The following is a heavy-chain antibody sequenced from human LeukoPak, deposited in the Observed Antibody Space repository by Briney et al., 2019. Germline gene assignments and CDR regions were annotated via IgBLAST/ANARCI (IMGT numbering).Heavy chain of an antibody. Sequence: ASVKVSCKASGYTFTSYGISWVRQAPGQGLEWMGWISAYNGNTNYAQKLQGRVTMTTDTSTSTAYMELRSLRSDDTAVYYCARAALKRYYYDSSGYCLDYWGQGTLVTVSS. CDR3: ARAALKRYYYDSSGYCLDY. V-gene: IGHV1-18*01. CDR2: ISAYNGNT. CDR1: GYTFTSYG. D-gene: IGHD3-22*01. J-gene: IGHJ4*02.